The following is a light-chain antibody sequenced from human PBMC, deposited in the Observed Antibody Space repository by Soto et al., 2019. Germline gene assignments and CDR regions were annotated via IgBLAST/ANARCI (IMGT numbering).Light chain of an antibody. V-gene: IGKV1-5*03. J-gene: IGKJ2*01. CDR3: QQYNSYSYT. CDR1: QSISSW. Sequence: DIQMTQSPSTLSASVGDRVTITCRASQSISSWLAWYQQKPGKAPKLLIYKASSLESGVPSRFSGSGSGTGFNPTISSLQPDDFATYYCQQYNSYSYTFGQGTKLEIK. CDR2: KAS.